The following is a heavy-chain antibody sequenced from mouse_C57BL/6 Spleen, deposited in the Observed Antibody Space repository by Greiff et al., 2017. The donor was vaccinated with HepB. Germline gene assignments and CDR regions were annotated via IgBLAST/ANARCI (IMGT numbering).Heavy chain of an antibody. CDR2: TNPTNGRT. J-gene: IGHJ2*01. Sequence: QVQLQQSGAELVKAGASVKMSCKASGYTFTSYWMHWVKQRLGQGLEWFAETNPTNGRTHYNEKFQSKATLTVDKSSSPAYMLLSGPTFEDSAVYYCARIKKIVATYFDYWGQGTTLTVSS. V-gene: IGHV1S81*02. CDR1: GYTFTSYW. CDR3: ARIKKIVATYFDY. D-gene: IGHD1-1*01.